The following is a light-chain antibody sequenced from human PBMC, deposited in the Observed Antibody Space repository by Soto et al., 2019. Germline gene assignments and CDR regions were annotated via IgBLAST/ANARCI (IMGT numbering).Light chain of an antibody. V-gene: IGKV3-20*01. Sequence: ETVLTQSPGTLSLSPGERATLSCRASQSVWSSLLAWYQHKPGQTPRLLIYGASSRATGIPDRFSGSGSGTDSTLTISRLEPDDFAVYYCQQYGSPWTFGQGTKVEIK. CDR2: GAS. CDR3: QQYGSPWT. J-gene: IGKJ1*01. CDR1: QSVWSSL.